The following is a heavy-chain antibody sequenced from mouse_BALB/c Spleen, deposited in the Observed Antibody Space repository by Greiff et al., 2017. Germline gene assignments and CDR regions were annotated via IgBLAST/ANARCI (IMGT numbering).Heavy chain of an antibody. J-gene: IGHJ3*01. CDR3: ARDGNYVWFAY. CDR2: IYPGSGST. Sequence: QGQLQQPGAELVKPGTSVKLSCKASGYNFTSYWINWVKLRPGQGLEWIGDIYPGSGSTNYNEKFKSKATLTVDTSSSTAYMQLSSLASEDSALYYCARDGNYVWFAYWGQGTLVTVSA. CDR1: GYNFTSYW. D-gene: IGHD2-1*01. V-gene: IGHV1-55*01.